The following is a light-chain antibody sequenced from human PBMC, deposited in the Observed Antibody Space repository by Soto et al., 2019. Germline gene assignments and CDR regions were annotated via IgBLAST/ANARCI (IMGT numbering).Light chain of an antibody. CDR1: GSNIGSNS. J-gene: IGLJ2*01. CDR2: DNN. V-gene: IGLV1-51*01. Sequence: QSVLTQPPSVSAAPGQTVTISCSGSGSNIGSNSVSWYQHVPGTAPKLLLYDNNKRPSGIPDRFFGSKSGTSATLGITGLQTADEADYYCGTWESYLSVAVFGGGTNQTVL. CDR3: GTWESYLSVAV.